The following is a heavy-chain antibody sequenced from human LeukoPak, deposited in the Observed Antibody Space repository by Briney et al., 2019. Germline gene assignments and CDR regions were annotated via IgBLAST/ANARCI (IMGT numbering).Heavy chain of an antibody. V-gene: IGHV3-23*01. Sequence: GGSLRLSCAASGFTFSSYGMSWVRQAPGKGLEWVSAISGSGGSTYYADSVKGRFTISRDNSKNTLYLQMNSLRAEDTAVCYCALQVITMVRGGDWFDPWGQGTLVTVSS. CDR1: GFTFSSYG. CDR2: ISGSGGST. CDR3: ALQVITMVRGGDWFDP. D-gene: IGHD3-10*01. J-gene: IGHJ5*02.